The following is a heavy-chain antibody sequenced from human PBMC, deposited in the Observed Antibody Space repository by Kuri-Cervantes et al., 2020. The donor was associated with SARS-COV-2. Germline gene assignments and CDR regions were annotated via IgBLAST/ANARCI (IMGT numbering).Heavy chain of an antibody. Sequence: LRLSCTVSGGSISSYYWSWIRQPPGKGLEWIGYIYYSGSTYYNPSLKSRVTISVDTSKNQFSLKLSSVTAADTAVYYCAREYGSGSYYVQIDIWGQGTMVTVSS. CDR3: AREYGSGSYYVQIDI. CDR1: GGSISSYY. CDR2: IYYSGST. J-gene: IGHJ3*02. D-gene: IGHD3-10*01. V-gene: IGHV4-30-4*08.